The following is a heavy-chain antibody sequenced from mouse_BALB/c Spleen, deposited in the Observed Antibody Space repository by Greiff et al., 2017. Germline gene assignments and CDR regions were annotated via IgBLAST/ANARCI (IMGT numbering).Heavy chain of an antibody. Sequence: QVQLQQSGAELVRPGVSVKISCKGSGYTFTDYAMHWVKQSHAKSLEWIGVISTYYGDASYNQKFKGKATMTVDKSSSTAYMELARLTSEDSAIYYCARSYGYDVGYYAMDYWGQGTSVTVSS. J-gene: IGHJ4*01. CDR3: ARSYGYDVGYYAMDY. D-gene: IGHD2-2*01. CDR1: GYTFTDYA. V-gene: IGHV1S137*01. CDR2: ISTYYGDA.